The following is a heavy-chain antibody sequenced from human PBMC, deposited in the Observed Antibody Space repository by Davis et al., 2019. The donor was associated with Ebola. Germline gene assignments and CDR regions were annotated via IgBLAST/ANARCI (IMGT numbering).Heavy chain of an antibody. Sequence: ASVKVSCKASGYTFTSYGISWVRQAPGQGLEWMGWINPHNGNTNYAQNVQGRVTMTTDTSTSTAYMELRSLRSDDTAVYYCARAQFPTTSDHWGQGTLVTVSS. CDR2: INPHNGNT. J-gene: IGHJ4*02. V-gene: IGHV1-18*04. CDR3: ARAQFPTTSDH. D-gene: IGHD1-1*01. CDR1: GYTFTSYG.